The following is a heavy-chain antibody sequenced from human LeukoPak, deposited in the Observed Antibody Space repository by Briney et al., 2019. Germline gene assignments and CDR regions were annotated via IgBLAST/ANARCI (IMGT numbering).Heavy chain of an antibody. Sequence: GESLKISCAASGFTFSSYWMSWVRQAPGKGLEWVANIKQDGSEKYYVDSVKGRFTISRDNAKNSLYLQMNSLRAEDTAVYYCARDLGDCSSTSCYYYYYMDVWGKGTTVTVSS. CDR3: ARDLGDCSSTSCYYYYYMDV. CDR2: IKQDGSEK. CDR1: GFTFSSYW. V-gene: IGHV3-7*01. J-gene: IGHJ6*03. D-gene: IGHD2-2*01.